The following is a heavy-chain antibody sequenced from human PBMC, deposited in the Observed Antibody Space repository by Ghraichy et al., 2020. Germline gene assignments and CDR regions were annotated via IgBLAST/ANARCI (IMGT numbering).Heavy chain of an antibody. J-gene: IGHJ4*02. CDR1: GFTFSYYS. V-gene: IGHV3-7*01. CDR3: ARFTGYCESGTCRLDY. CDR2: IRHDGSDK. D-gene: IGHD2-15*01. Sequence: GGSLRLSCAASGFTFSYYSMTWVRQAPGKGLEWVANIRHDGSDKYYLDSVKGRFTISRDDAKTSLFLQMNSLTAEDTAVYYCARFTGYCESGTCRLDYWGQGTLVTVSS.